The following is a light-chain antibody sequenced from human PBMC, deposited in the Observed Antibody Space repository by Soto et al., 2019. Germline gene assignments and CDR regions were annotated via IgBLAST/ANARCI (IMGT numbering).Light chain of an antibody. CDR2: TAS. CDR3: LQDYNYPIT. J-gene: IGKJ5*01. CDR1: QIIRSS. Sequence: IQMTQSPSSLSDSVVDRVTITFRASQIIRSSLNWYQQKPGKAPKLLSYTASSLQSGVPSRFSGSGSGTDFTLTISSLQPEDFATYYGLQDYNYPITCGQGTRLEIK. V-gene: IGKV1-6*01.